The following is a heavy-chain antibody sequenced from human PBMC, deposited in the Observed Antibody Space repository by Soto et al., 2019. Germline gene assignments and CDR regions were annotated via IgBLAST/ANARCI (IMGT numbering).Heavy chain of an antibody. CDR3: ARHWMDYYASSGYYYSPYYFDY. CDR2: IYYSGIT. CDR1: GGSISSSSYY. D-gene: IGHD3-22*01. J-gene: IGHJ4*02. Sequence: QLQLQESGPGLVKPSETLSLTCTVSGGSISSSSYYWGWIRQPPGKGLEWIGSIYYSGITYYNPSLKSRFTISVDTSRNQCSLKLSSLTAADTAVYYWARHWMDYYASSGYYYSPYYFDYWGQGTLVTVSS. V-gene: IGHV4-39*01.